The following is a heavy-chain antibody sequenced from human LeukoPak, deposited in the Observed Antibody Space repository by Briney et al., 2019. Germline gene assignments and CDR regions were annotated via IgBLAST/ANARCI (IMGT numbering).Heavy chain of an antibody. J-gene: IGHJ6*04. CDR1: GFTFSSYS. V-gene: IGHV3-48*04. Sequence: GGSLRLSCAASGFTFSSYSMNWVRQAPGKGLEWVSYISASGQTIYYADSVRGRFTISRDNAKNSLYLQMNSLGAEDTAVYYCAELGITMIGGVWGKGTTVTISS. CDR3: AELGITMIGGV. CDR2: ISASGQTI. D-gene: IGHD3-10*02.